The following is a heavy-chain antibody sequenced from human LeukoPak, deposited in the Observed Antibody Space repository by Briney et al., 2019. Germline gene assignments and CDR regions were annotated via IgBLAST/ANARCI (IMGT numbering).Heavy chain of an antibody. CDR1: GFTFSSYA. CDR3: AKDSYDSSGYHLGFDY. J-gene: IGHJ4*02. D-gene: IGHD3-22*01. CDR2: ISWNSGSI. V-gene: IGHV3-9*01. Sequence: GGSVRLSCAASGFTFSSYAMHWVRQAPGKGLEWVSGISWNSGSIGYADSVKGRFTISRDNAKNSLYLQMNSLRAEDTALYYCAKDSYDSSGYHLGFDYWGQGTLVTVSS.